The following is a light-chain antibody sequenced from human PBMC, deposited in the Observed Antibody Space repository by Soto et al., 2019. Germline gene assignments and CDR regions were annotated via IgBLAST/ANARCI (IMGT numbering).Light chain of an antibody. V-gene: IGLV2-14*01. J-gene: IGLJ2*01. CDR1: GSDVGGYNY. CDR3: SSYTSASTPVV. CDR2: DVS. Sequence: QSVLTQPASVPGSPGQSITISCTGTGSDVGGYNYVSWYQQHPGKAPKVMIYDVSNRPSGVSNRFSGSKSGNTASLTISGLQAEDEADYYCSSYTSASTPVVFGGGTKLTVL.